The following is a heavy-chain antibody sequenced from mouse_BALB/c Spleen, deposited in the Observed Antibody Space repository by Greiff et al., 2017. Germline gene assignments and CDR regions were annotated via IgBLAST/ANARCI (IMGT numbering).Heavy chain of an antibody. CDR3: ARSPPYGNWDEDY. D-gene: IGHD2-1*01. CDR2: INPSSGYT. CDR1: GYTFTSYT. Sequence: QVQLQQSAAELAIPGASVKMSCKASGYTFTSYTMHWVKQRPGQGLEWIGYINPSSGYTEYNQKFKDKTTLTADKSSSTAYMQLSSLTSEDSAVYYCARSPPYGNWDEDYWGQGTTLTVSS. V-gene: IGHV1-4*02. J-gene: IGHJ2*01.